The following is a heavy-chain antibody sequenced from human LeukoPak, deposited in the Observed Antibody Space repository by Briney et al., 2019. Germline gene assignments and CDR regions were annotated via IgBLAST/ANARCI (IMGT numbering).Heavy chain of an antibody. CDR3: AKDRQYGDYGGGDFFDS. Sequence: GGSLRLSCAASGFSFDDYAMHWVRQAPGKGLQWISSINWVGDTSSYADSVKGRFTVSRDNTKGSLYLQMHSLRSEDTALYYCAKDRQYGDYGGGDFFDSWGQGTLVTVSS. J-gene: IGHJ4*02. CDR2: INWVGDTS. D-gene: IGHD4-17*01. V-gene: IGHV3-43D*03. CDR1: GFSFDDYA.